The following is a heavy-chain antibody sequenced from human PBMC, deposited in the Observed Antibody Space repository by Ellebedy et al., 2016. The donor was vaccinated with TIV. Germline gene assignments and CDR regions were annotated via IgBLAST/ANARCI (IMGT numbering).Heavy chain of an antibody. Sequence: SETLSLXXTVSGGSISSGSYYWSWIRQPAGKGLEWIGRIYTSGSTNYNPSLKSRVTMSVDTSKNQFSLKLSSVTAADTAVYYCARAKAFDYWGQGTLVTVSS. V-gene: IGHV4-61*02. CDR1: GGSISSGSYY. J-gene: IGHJ4*02. CDR3: ARAKAFDY. CDR2: IYTSGST.